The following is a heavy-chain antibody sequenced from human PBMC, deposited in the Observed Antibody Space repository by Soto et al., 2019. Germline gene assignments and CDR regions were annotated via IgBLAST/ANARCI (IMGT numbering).Heavy chain of an antibody. D-gene: IGHD6-19*01. V-gene: IGHV1-69*12. J-gene: IGHJ4*02. CDR2: IIPIFGTA. Sequence: QVQLVQSGAEVKKPGSSVKVSCKASVGTFSSYAISWVRQAPGQGLEWMGGIIPIFGTANYEQKFQGRVTITADESTSTADMELSSLRSEDTAVYYCARAGVSGGYGSGWYGADWGQGTLVTVSS. CDR1: VGTFSSYA. CDR3: ARAGVSGGYGSGWYGAD.